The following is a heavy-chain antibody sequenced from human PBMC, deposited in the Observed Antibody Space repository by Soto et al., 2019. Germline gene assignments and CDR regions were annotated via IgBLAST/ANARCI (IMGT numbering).Heavy chain of an antibody. Sequence: PGGSLRLSCAASGFTFSSYDMSWVRQAPGKGLEWVSAISGSGSSTYYADSVKGQFTISRDNSKNPLYLQMNSMRAEDTAVYYCANLDIVVVPAASDPPGRRDAFDIWRQGTMVTVSS. D-gene: IGHD2-2*03. CDR2: ISGSGSST. CDR1: GFTFSSYD. V-gene: IGHV3-23*01. CDR3: ANLDIVVVPAASDPPGRRDAFDI. J-gene: IGHJ3*02.